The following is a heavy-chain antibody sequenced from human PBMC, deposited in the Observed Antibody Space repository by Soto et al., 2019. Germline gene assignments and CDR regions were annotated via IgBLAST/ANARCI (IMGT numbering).Heavy chain of an antibody. D-gene: IGHD3-22*01. CDR3: ARGHYDSSGYYVNWFDP. CDR1: GYTFTGYY. J-gene: IGHJ5*02. Sequence: ASVKVSCKASGYTFTGYYMHWVRQAPGRGLEWMGWINPNSGGTNYAQKFQGRVTMTRDTSISTAYMELSRLRSDDTAVYYCARGHYDSSGYYVNWFDPWGQGTLVTVSS. V-gene: IGHV1-2*02. CDR2: INPNSGGT.